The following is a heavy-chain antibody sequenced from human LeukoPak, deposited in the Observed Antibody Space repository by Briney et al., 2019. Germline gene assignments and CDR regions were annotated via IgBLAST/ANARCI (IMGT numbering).Heavy chain of an antibody. J-gene: IGHJ3*02. CDR3: ASRGYCSSTSCSKGAFDI. D-gene: IGHD2-2*03. V-gene: IGHV3-53*01. CDR1: GFTVSSNY. CDR2: IYSGGST. Sequence: GGSLRLSCAASGFTVSSNYMSWVRQAPGKGLEWVSVIYSGGSTYYADSVKGRFTISRDNSKNTLYLQMNSLRAEDTAVYYCASRGYCSSTSCSKGAFDIWGQGTTVTVSS.